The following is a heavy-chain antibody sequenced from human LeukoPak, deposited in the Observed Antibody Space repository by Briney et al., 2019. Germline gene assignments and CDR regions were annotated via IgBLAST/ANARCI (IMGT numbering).Heavy chain of an antibody. D-gene: IGHD3-22*01. CDR3: ARLKVYDTSGPDAFDI. CDR2: INHSGST. CDR1: GGSFSGYY. J-gene: IGHJ3*02. V-gene: IGHV4-34*01. Sequence: SETLSLTCAVYGGSFSGYYWSWIRQPPGKGLEWIGEINHSGSTNYNPSLKSRVTISVDTSKNQFSLKLSSVTAADTAVYHCARLKVYDTSGPDAFDIWDQGTMVTVSS.